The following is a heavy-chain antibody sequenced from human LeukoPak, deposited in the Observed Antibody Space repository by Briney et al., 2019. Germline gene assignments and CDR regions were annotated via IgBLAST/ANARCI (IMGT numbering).Heavy chain of an antibody. CDR1: GGSLSSYY. V-gene: IGHV4-59*01. D-gene: IGHD6-13*01. J-gene: IGHJ6*02. CDR3: ARVQSVAPAGTLGYYYGMDV. Sequence: SETLSLTRTVSGGSLSSYYWSWIRQPPGKGLEWIGYIYYSGSTNYNPSLKSRVTISVDTSKNQFSLKLSSVTAADAAVYYCARVQSVAPAGTLGYYYGMDVWGQGTTVTVSS. CDR2: IYYSGST.